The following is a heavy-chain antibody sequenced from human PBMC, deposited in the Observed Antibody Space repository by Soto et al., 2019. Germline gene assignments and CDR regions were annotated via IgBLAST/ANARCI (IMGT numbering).Heavy chain of an antibody. CDR2: IYYSGST. CDR3: ALTLDPYYYYYGMDV. Sequence: QLQLQESGPGLVKPSETLSLTCTVSGGSISSSSYYWGWIRQPPGKGLEWIGSIYYSGSTYYNPSLKSRVTLSVDTSKNQFSLKLSSVTAADTAVYYCALTLDPYYYYYGMDVWGQGTTVTVSS. V-gene: IGHV4-39*01. CDR1: GGSISSSSYY. J-gene: IGHJ6*02.